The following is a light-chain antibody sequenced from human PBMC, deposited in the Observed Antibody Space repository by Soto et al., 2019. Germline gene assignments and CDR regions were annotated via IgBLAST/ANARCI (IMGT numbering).Light chain of an antibody. V-gene: IGKV3-11*01. CDR2: DAS. CDR3: QQRTNWPLT. CDR1: QSVRSY. J-gene: IGKJ4*01. Sequence: EMVLTQSPATLSLSPGESATHSCRASQSVRSYLAWYQQKPGQAPRLLIYDASKRATGIPARFSGSGSGTDFTLTISSLEPEDFAVYYCQQRTNWPLTFGGGTKVEIK.